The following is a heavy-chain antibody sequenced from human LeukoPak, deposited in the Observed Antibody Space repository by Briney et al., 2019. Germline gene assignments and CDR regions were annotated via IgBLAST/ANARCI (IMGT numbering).Heavy chain of an antibody. CDR2: INSDGSST. V-gene: IGHV3-74*01. CDR1: GFTFSSYW. Sequence: PGGSLRLSCAASGFTFSSYWMHWVRQAPGKGLVWVSRINSDGSSTSYADSVKGRFTISRDNAKNTLYLQMNSLRVEDTAVYYCAKEKKYYYDGSGYPGYDYWGQGTLVTVSS. D-gene: IGHD3-22*01. J-gene: IGHJ4*02. CDR3: AKEKKYYYDGSGYPGYDY.